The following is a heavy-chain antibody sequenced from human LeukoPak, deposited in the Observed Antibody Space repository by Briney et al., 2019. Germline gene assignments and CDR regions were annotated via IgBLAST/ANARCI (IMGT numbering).Heavy chain of an antibody. CDR1: GGSISSSSYY. CDR2: IYYSGST. CDR3: ASTGYSYAVNEIHAFDI. D-gene: IGHD5-18*01. V-gene: IGHV4-39*01. J-gene: IGHJ3*02. Sequence: NPSETLSLTCTVFGGSISSSSYYWGWIRQPPGKGLEWIGSIYYSGSTYYNPSLKSRVTISVDTSKNQFSLKLSSVTAADTAVYYCASTGYSYAVNEIHAFDIWGQGTMVTVSS.